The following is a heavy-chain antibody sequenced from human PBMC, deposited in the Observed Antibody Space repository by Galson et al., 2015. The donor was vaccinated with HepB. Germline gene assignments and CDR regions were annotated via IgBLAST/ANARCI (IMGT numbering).Heavy chain of an antibody. D-gene: IGHD1-26*01. CDR1: GFTFSSYG. CDR2: ISYDGSNK. J-gene: IGHJ4*02. CDR3: AKDWGSGSYRD. V-gene: IGHV3-30*18. Sequence: SLRLSCAASGFTFSSYGMHWVRQAPGKGLEWVAVISYDGSNKYYADSVKGRFTISRDNSKNTLYLQMNSLRAEDTAVYYCAKDWGSGSYRDWGQGTLVTVSS.